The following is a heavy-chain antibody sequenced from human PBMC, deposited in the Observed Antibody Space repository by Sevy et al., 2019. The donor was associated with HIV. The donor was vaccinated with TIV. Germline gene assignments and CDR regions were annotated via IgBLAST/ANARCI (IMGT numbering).Heavy chain of an antibody. CDR1: GFTFSSYG. Sequence: GGSLRLSCAASGFTFSSYGMHWVRQAPGKGLEWVAVISYDGSNKYYGDSVKGRFTISRDNSKNTLYLQMNSLRAEDTAVYYCAKWSMGGARWLQLGAFDIWGQGTMVT. CDR2: ISYDGSNK. V-gene: IGHV3-30*18. D-gene: IGHD5-12*01. CDR3: AKWSMGGARWLQLGAFDI. J-gene: IGHJ3*02.